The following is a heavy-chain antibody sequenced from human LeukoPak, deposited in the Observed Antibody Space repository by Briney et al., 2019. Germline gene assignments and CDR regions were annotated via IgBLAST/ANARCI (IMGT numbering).Heavy chain of an antibody. CDR3: AKVSSWYEPTSDY. J-gene: IGHJ4*02. D-gene: IGHD6-13*01. V-gene: IGHV3-30-3*01. CDR1: GFTFSSYA. Sequence: PAGRSLRLSCAASGFTFSSYAMHWVRQAPGKGLEWVAVISYDGSNKYYADSVKGRFTISRDNSKNTLYLQMNSLRAEDTAVYYCAKVSSWYEPTSDYWGQGTLVTVSS. CDR2: ISYDGSNK.